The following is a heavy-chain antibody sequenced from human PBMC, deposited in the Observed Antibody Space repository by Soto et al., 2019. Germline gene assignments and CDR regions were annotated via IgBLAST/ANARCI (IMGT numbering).Heavy chain of an antibody. Sequence: SETLSLTCTVSGVSISSSYWSWLRQSPGTGLEWIGYIYYTGTTNYNPSLKSRVTMSVDTSKNQFSLKLSSVTAADTAVYYCARANELRPYCSGGSCYSSWFDPWGQGTLVTVSS. V-gene: IGHV4-59*12. J-gene: IGHJ5*02. CDR3: ARANELRPYCSGGSCYSSWFDP. CDR1: GVSISSSY. D-gene: IGHD2-15*01. CDR2: IYYTGTT.